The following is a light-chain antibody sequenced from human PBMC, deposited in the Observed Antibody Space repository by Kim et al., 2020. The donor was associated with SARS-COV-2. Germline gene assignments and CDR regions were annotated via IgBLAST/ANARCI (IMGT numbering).Light chain of an antibody. CDR3: QSNHNNKGI. V-gene: IGLV6-57*01. Sequence: NFMLTQPPSVSESPGKTVTISCARSNGSIASNYVQWYQQRPGRSPTTVIFEDDQRPSGVPDRFSGSLDSSSNSASLTISGLKNDDEADYSCQSNHNNKGIFGGGTKMTVL. J-gene: IGLJ2*01. CDR1: NGSIASNY. CDR2: EDD.